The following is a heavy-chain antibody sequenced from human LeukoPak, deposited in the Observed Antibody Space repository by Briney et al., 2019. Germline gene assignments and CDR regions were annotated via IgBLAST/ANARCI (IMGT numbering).Heavy chain of an antibody. D-gene: IGHD3-9*01. V-gene: IGHV3-9*03. J-gene: IGHJ4*02. Sequence: GGSLRLSCAASGFTFGDYAMHWVRQAPGKGLEWVSGISWDSGSIGYADSVKGRFTISRDNAKNSLYLQMNSLRAEDMALYYCAKSRTYDILTGYGYFDYWGQGTLVTVSS. CDR2: ISWDSGSI. CDR1: GFTFGDYA. CDR3: AKSRTYDILTGYGYFDY.